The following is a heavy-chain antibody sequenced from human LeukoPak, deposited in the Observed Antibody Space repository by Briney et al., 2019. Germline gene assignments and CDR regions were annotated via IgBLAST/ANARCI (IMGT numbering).Heavy chain of an antibody. CDR1: EFTVSSNH. D-gene: IGHD6-13*01. J-gene: IGHJ6*02. CDR3: ARASGIAAIVRYGMDV. Sequence: GGSLRLSCAVSEFTVSSNHMSWVRQPPGKGLEWVSTIYTGGNTYFADSVKGRFTISRDNPKNTLYLQMNSLRAEDTAVYYCARASGIAAIVRYGMDVWGQGTTVTVSS. V-gene: IGHV3-53*01. CDR2: IYTGGNT.